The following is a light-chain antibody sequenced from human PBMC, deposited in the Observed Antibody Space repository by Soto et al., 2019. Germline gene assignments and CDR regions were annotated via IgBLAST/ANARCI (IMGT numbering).Light chain of an antibody. Sequence: DIVMTQSPDSLALSLGERATINCKSSRTVLSSSNNKNFLAWYQQKPRQPPRLLIYWASTRDSGVPDRFSGSGSGTDFTLTIRSLQAEDVAVYYCQQYYSSPFTVGPGTKVEIK. CDR3: QQYYSSPFT. CDR2: WAS. J-gene: IGKJ3*01. V-gene: IGKV4-1*01. CDR1: RTVLSSSNNKNF.